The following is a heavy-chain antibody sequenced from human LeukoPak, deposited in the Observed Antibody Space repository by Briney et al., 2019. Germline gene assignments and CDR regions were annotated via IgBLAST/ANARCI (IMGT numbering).Heavy chain of an antibody. D-gene: IGHD5-18*01. V-gene: IGHV3-9*01. J-gene: IGHJ3*02. Sequence: GGSLRLSCAASGFTFDDYGMHWVRQAPGKGLEWDSGVSWNSGSIGYADSVKGRFTISRDNAKNSLYLQMNSLRAEDTALYYCAKDISTAMALEDAFDIWGQGTMVTVSS. CDR3: AKDISTAMALEDAFDI. CDR2: VSWNSGSI. CDR1: GFTFDDYG.